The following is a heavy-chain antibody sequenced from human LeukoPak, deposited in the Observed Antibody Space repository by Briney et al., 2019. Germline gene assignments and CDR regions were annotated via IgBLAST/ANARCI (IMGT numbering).Heavy chain of an antibody. V-gene: IGHV4-39*01. J-gene: IGHJ5*02. CDR2: IYYSGST. CDR1: GGSISSSSYY. D-gene: IGHD3-3*01. CDR3: ASTSTYYDFWSGKLNWFDP. Sequence: PSETLSLTCTVSGGSISSSSYYWGWIRQPPGKGLEWIGSIYYSGSTYYNPSLKSRVTISVDTSKNQFSLKLSSVTAADTAVYYCASTSTYYDFWSGKLNWFDPWGQGTLVTVSS.